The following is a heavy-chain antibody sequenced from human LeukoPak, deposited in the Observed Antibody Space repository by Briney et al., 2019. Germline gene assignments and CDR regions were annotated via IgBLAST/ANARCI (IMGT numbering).Heavy chain of an antibody. V-gene: IGHV4-59*08. CDR1: GGSISSYY. CDR3: ARRYSSGWYEDAFDI. Sequence: SETLSLTCTVSGGSISSYYWSWIRQPPGKGLEWIGYIYYSGSTNYNPSLKSRVTISVDTSRNQFSLKLSSVTAADTAVYYCARRYSSGWYEDAFDIWGQGTMVTVSS. CDR2: IYYSGST. J-gene: IGHJ3*02. D-gene: IGHD6-19*01.